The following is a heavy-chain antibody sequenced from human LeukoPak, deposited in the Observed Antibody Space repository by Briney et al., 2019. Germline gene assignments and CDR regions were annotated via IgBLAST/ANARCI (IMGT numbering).Heavy chain of an antibody. Sequence: GGSLRLSCAASGFTFSGSTMHWVCQASGKGLEWVGRIRSKANSYATTYAASVNGRLTISRDDSINTAYLQMDSLITEDSAVYYCTTSGYNSGWYTGCYWGQGALVTVSS. CDR2: IRSKANSYAT. CDR3: TTSGYNSGWYTGCY. D-gene: IGHD6-19*01. V-gene: IGHV3-73*01. CDR1: GFTFSGST. J-gene: IGHJ4*02.